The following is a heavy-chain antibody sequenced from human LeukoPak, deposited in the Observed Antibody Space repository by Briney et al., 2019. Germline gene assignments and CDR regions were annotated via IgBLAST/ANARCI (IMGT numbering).Heavy chain of an antibody. V-gene: IGHV4-61*02. CDR1: GGSISSGSYY. J-gene: IGHJ4*02. CDR2: IYTSGST. CDR3: ARDGPPDY. Sequence: SQTPSLTCTVSGGSISSGSYYWSWIRQPAGKGLEWIGRIYTSGSTNYNPSLKSRVTISVDTSKNQFSLKLSSVTAADTAVYYCARDGPPDYWGQGTLVTVSS.